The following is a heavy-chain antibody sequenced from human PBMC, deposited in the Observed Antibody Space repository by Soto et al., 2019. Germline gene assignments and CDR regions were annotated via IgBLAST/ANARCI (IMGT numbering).Heavy chain of an antibody. CDR3: ARAFPAFDS. J-gene: IGHJ3*02. Sequence: PGGSLRLSCAASGFTFSSYSMNWVRQAPGKGLEWVSYISSSSTIYYADSVKGRFTISRDNAENSLYLQMNSLGAEDTAVCYCARAFPAFDSWGQGTMVTVSS. V-gene: IGHV3-48*01. CDR2: ISSSSTI. CDR1: GFTFSSYS.